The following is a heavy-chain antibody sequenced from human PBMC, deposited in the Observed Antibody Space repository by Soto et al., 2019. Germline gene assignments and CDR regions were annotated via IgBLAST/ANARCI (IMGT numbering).Heavy chain of an antibody. CDR3: ARRAYYYGSGSYTWFDP. D-gene: IGHD3-10*01. CDR1: GGSISSGGYY. V-gene: IGHV4-31*03. J-gene: IGHJ5*02. CDR2: IYYSGST. Sequence: SETLSLTCTVSGGSISSGGYYWSWIRQHPGKGLGWIGYIYYSGSTYYNPSLKSRVTISVDTSKNQFSQKPSSVTAADTAVYYCARRAYYYGSGSYTWFDPWGQGTLVTVSS.